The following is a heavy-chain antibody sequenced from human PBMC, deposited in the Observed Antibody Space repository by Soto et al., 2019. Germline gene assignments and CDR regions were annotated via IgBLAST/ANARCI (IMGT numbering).Heavy chain of an antibody. CDR1: GGTFSSYA. CDR2: IIPIFGTA. D-gene: IGHD5-18*01. CDR3: ATHGLPNYYYYGMDV. V-gene: IGHV1-69*12. J-gene: IGHJ6*02. Sequence: QVQLVQSGAEVKKPESSVQVSCKASGGTFSSYAISWVRQAPGQGHEWMGGIIPIFGTANYAQKFQGRVTITADESTSTAYMELSSLRSEDTAVYYCATHGLPNYYYYGMDVWGQGTTVTVSS.